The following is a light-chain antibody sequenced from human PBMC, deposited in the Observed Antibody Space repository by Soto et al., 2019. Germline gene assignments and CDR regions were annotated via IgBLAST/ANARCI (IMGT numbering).Light chain of an antibody. CDR3: PQYGSSPRT. CDR1: QSVSSRN. J-gene: IGKJ1*01. CDR2: GAS. V-gene: IGKV3-20*01. Sequence: EIVLTQSPGTLSLSPGERATLSCRASQSVSSRNLAWYQQKPGQSPRLLIYGASSRATGIPDRFSGSGSGTDFTLTISRLEPEDFAVYYCPQYGSSPRTFGQGTKVEIQ.